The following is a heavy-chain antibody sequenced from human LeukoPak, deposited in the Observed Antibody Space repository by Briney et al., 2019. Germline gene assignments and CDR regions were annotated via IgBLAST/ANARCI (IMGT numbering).Heavy chain of an antibody. CDR1: GFSFSSYS. D-gene: IGHD2-2*01. CDR2: ISSSSYI. J-gene: IGHJ3*02. Sequence: GGSLRLSCAASGFSFSSYSMNWVRQAPGKGLEWVSSISSSSYIYYADSVKGRFTISRANAKNSLYLQMNSLRAEDTAVYYCARDGPESYCSSTSCSAGRAFDIWGQGTMVTVSS. CDR3: ARDGPESYCSSTSCSAGRAFDI. V-gene: IGHV3-21*01.